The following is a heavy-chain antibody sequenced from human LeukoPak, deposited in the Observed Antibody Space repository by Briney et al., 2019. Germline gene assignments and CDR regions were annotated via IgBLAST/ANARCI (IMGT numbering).Heavy chain of an antibody. CDR1: GFTFSNYE. V-gene: IGHV3-48*03. J-gene: IGHJ4*02. Sequence: PGGSLRLSCAASGFTFSNYEMHWVRQAPGKGLEWVSYISNSDSTIYYADSVKGRFTISRDNAKNSMYLQMNSLRAEDTAVYYCARDYGGSSPFDYWGQGTLVTVSS. D-gene: IGHD4-23*01. CDR2: ISNSDSTI. CDR3: ARDYGGSSPFDY.